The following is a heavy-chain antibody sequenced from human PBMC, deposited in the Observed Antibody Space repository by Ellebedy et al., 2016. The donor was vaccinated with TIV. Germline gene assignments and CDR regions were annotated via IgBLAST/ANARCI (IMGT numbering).Heavy chain of an antibody. CDR1: GGSIIGCRYY. CDR2: IYYSGSA. V-gene: IGHV4-39*01. CDR3: ASEPPYFYGSSIYLKDF. Sequence: MPSETLSLTCSVSGGSIIGCRYYWGWIRQSPGKGLEWIASIYYSGSAYYQPSLKSRLTISVDTSKNQFSLNLTSVTAADTAVYYCASEPPYFYGSSIYLKDFWGQGTLVTVSP. J-gene: IGHJ4*02. D-gene: IGHD3-10*01.